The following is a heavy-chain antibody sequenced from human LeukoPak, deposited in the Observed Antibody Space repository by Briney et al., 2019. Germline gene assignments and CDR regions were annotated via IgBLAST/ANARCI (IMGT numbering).Heavy chain of an antibody. J-gene: IGHJ4*02. V-gene: IGHV3-15*07. D-gene: IGHD1-20*01. CDR1: GFTFSNAW. CDR3: STLTSRGLSDS. Sequence: GGSLRLSSAASGFTFSNAWMNWVRQAPGKGLEWVGRIKSKTDGGTTDYAAPVKGRFTISRDDSKNTQYLQMNSLKTEDTAVYYCSTLTSRGLSDSWGQGTLVTVSS. CDR2: IKSKTDGGTT.